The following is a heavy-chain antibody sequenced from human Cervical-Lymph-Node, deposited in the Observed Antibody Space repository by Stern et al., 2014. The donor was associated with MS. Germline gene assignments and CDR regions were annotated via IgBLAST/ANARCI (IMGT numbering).Heavy chain of an antibody. J-gene: IGHJ6*02. CDR3: ARPNGDYDFAVDV. V-gene: IGHV5-51*01. CDR1: GYSFTTYW. CDR2: IYPDDSEI. Sequence: EVQLVESAAEVKKPGESLKISCQSSGYSFTTYWIAWVRQMPGKGLEWMGVIYPDDSEIRYNPSFQGHVTISADKSISTAYLQWDSLKASDSAMYYCARPNGDYDFAVDVWGQGTTVTVSS. D-gene: IGHD5-12*01.